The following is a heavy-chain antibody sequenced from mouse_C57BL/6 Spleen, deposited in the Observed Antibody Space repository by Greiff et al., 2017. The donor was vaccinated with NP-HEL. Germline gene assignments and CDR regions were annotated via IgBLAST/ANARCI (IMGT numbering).Heavy chain of an antibody. Sequence: EVQLQQSGPELVKPGASVKISCKASGYTFTDYYMNWVKQSHGKSLEWIGDINPNNGGTSYNQKFKGKATLTVDKSSSTAYMELRSLTSEDSAVYYCATITHYAMDYWGQGTSVTVSS. CDR2: INPNNGGT. V-gene: IGHV1-26*01. CDR1: GYTFTDYY. J-gene: IGHJ4*01. CDR3: ATITHYAMDY. D-gene: IGHD1-2*01.